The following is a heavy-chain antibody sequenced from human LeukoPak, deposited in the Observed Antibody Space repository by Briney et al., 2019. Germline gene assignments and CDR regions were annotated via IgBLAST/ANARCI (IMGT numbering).Heavy chain of an antibody. D-gene: IGHD3-3*01. Sequence: SETLSLTCAVYGGSFSGYYWSWIRQPPGKGLEWIGEINHSGSTNYNPSLKSGVTISVDTSKNQFSLKLSSVTAADTAVYYCARHPNYDFWSGYSGYYGMDVWGQGTTVTVSS. J-gene: IGHJ6*02. V-gene: IGHV4-34*01. CDR1: GGSFSGYY. CDR2: INHSGST. CDR3: ARHPNYDFWSGYSGYYGMDV.